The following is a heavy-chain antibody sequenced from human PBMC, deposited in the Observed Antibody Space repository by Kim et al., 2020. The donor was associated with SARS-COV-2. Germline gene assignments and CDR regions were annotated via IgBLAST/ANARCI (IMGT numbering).Heavy chain of an antibody. CDR3: AKEYHFLGYLHY. V-gene: IGHV3-30*18. D-gene: IGHD3-16*01. J-gene: IGHJ4*02. CDR2: ISFDEKHK. CDR1: GFSLQTYG. Sequence: GRSLRLSCAASGFSLQTYGVHWVRQAPGKGLEWVALISFDEKHKSYADSVQGRFTVSRDTSQNTLYLQMNSLRLEDTAVYYCAKEYHFLGYLHYWGQGTL.